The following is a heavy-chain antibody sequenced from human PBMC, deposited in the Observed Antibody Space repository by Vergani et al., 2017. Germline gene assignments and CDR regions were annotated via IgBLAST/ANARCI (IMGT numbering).Heavy chain of an antibody. CDR2: IYPGDSDT. D-gene: IGHD3-22*01. CDR3: AKDIKRGYYYDSSGYSD. Sequence: EVQLVQSGAEVKKPGESLKISCKGSGYSFTSYWIGWVRQMPGKGLEWMGIIYPGDSDTRYSPSFQGQVTISRDNSKNSLYLQMNSLRTEDTALYYCAKDIKRGYYYDSSGYSDWGQGTLVTVSS. CDR1: GYSFTSYW. J-gene: IGHJ4*02. V-gene: IGHV5-51*01.